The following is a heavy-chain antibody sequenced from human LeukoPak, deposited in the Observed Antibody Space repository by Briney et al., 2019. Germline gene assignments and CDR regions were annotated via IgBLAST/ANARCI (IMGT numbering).Heavy chain of an antibody. CDR1: GSIFTSHW. CDR3: ARPYCSSTSCYSFPY. V-gene: IGHV5-51*01. J-gene: IGHJ4*02. Sequence: GASRQISCKGAGSIFTSHWIGWVRQLPGKGLEWMGIIYPGDSDTTYSPSFQGQVTISADKSISTAYLQWSSLKASDTAMYYCARPYCSSTSCYSFPYWGQGTLVTVSS. CDR2: IYPGDSDT. D-gene: IGHD2-2*01.